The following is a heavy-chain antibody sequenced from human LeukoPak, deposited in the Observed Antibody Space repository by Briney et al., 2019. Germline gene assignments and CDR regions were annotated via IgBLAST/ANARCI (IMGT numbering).Heavy chain of an antibody. CDR2: IYPGDSDT. CDR1: GYSFTSYW. CDR3: ARQWYEDTAMVDY. J-gene: IGHJ4*02. V-gene: IGHV5-51*01. Sequence: GESLEISCEGSGYSFTSYWIAWVRQMPGKGLEWMGIIYPGDSDTRYSPSFQGQVTISADKSISTAYLQWGSLKASDTAMYYCARQWYEDTAMVDYWGQGTLVTVSS. D-gene: IGHD5-18*01.